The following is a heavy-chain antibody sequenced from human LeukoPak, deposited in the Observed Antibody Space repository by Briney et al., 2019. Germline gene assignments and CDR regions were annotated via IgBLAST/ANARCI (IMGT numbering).Heavy chain of an antibody. CDR3: ARDHVYGGADY. CDR1: GFTFHNYA. J-gene: IGHJ4*02. CDR2: TSGDGITA. D-gene: IGHD5/OR15-5a*01. Sequence: GGSLRLSCAASGFTFHNYAIHWVRQAPGKGLEWVSLTSGDGITAYFADSVKGRFTISRDNSKSSLFLQMNSLRTEDTALYYCARDHVYGGADYWGQGTLVTVSS. V-gene: IGHV3-43*02.